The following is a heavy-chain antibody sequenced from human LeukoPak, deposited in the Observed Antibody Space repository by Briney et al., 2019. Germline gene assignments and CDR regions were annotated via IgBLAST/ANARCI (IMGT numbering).Heavy chain of an antibody. CDR2: IRYDGINE. J-gene: IGHJ6*03. Sequence: PGGSLRLSCAASGFTFSTYGIHWVRQAPGKGRECVAFIRYDGINEWYADSVKGRFTISRDNSKNMLYLQMNSLRAEDTAVYHCAKDRDYGDYPSAYYYYMDVWGKGTTVTVSS. V-gene: IGHV3-30*02. CDR1: GFTFSTYG. CDR3: AKDRDYGDYPSAYYYYMDV. D-gene: IGHD4-17*01.